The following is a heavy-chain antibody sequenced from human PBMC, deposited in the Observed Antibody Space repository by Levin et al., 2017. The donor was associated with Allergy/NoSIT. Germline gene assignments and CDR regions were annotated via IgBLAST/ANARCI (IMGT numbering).Heavy chain of an antibody. D-gene: IGHD2-8*01. Sequence: GSGPTLVKPTQTLTLTCTFSGFSVTISGMGVHWIRQPPGKALEWLAHIDWVDEKYYNTSLKTRLSISRDTSRNQVVLTMTNVDPVDTATYYCARMLGSMVDYWGPGSLVTVSS. CDR3: ARMLGSMVDY. CDR2: IDWVDEK. V-gene: IGHV2-70*13. J-gene: IGHJ4*02. CDR1: GFSVTISGMG.